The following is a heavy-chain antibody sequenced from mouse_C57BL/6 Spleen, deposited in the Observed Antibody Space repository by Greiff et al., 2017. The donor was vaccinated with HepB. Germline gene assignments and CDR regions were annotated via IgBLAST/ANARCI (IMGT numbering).Heavy chain of an antibody. Sequence: QVQLKQSGAELVRPGTSVKVSCKASGYAFTNYLIEWVKQRPGQGLEWIGVINPGSGGTNYNEKFKGKATLTADKSSSTAYMQLSSLTSEDSAFYFCARWGTGWYFDVWGTGTTVTVSS. CDR3: ARWGTGWYFDV. J-gene: IGHJ1*03. V-gene: IGHV1-54*01. CDR1: GYAFTNYL. CDR2: INPGSGGT. D-gene: IGHD3-3*01.